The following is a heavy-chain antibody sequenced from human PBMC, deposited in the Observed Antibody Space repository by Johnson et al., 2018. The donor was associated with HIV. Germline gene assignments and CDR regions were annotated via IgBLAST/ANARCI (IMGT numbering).Heavy chain of an antibody. CDR1: GFAFRSYG. J-gene: IGHJ3*02. D-gene: IGHD3-10*01. CDR2: IWYDGNNK. V-gene: IGHV3-33*01. Sequence: QVQLVESGGGMVQPGRSLRLSCAASGFAFRSYGMHWVRQAPGKGLEWVAVIWYDGNNKYYADSVKGRFTVSRDNSKNTLYLQMNSLRAEDTAVYYCTTDRGGSSDAFDIW. CDR3: TTDRGGSSDAFDI.